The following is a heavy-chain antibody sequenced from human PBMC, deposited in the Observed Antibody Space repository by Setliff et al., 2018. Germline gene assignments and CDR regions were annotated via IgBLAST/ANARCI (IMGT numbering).Heavy chain of an antibody. D-gene: IGHD1-26*01. V-gene: IGHV4-39*01. J-gene: IGHJ4*02. Sequence: SETLSLTCTASGGSINTDHYYWGWIRQPPGKGLEWIGSIDYTGNTWHNPSLKSRVTISVDTSKNQFSLNLSSVTAADTAVYYCAAPGGGSYRFWGQGTLVTVSS. CDR3: AAPGGGSYRF. CDR1: GGSINTDHYY. CDR2: IDYTGNT.